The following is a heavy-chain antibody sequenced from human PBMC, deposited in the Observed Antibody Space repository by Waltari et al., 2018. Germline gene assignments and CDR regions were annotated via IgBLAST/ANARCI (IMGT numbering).Heavy chain of an antibody. Sequence: EVQLLESGGGLVQPGGSLRLSCAASGFTFSSYAMSWVRQAPGKGLEWVAVIYSGGSSTYYADSVKGRFTISRDNSKNTLYLQMNSLRAEDTAVYYCAKAPQWLRSPYYMDVWGKGTTVTVSS. CDR1: GFTFSSYA. D-gene: IGHD5-12*01. CDR2: IYSGGSST. CDR3: AKAPQWLRSPYYMDV. J-gene: IGHJ6*03. V-gene: IGHV3-23*03.